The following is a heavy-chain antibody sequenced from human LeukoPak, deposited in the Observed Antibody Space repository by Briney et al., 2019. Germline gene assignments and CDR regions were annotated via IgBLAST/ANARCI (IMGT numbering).Heavy chain of an antibody. Sequence: GGSLGLSCAASGFTFSDYYMSWIRQAPGKGLEWVSFISSSGSTIYHADSMKGRFTISRDNAKNSVYLQMNSLRAEDTAVYYCARGLGYCSGGSCPRRAFDIWGQGTMVTVSS. CDR1: GFTFSDYY. D-gene: IGHD2-15*01. V-gene: IGHV3-11*01. CDR2: ISSSGSTI. J-gene: IGHJ3*02. CDR3: ARGLGYCSGGSCPRRAFDI.